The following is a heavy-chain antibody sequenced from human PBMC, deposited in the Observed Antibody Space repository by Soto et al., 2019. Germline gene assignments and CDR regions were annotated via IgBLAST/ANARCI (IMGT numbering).Heavy chain of an antibody. CDR1: GFSISGSA. J-gene: IGHJ3*02. CDR3: TRLEAPGDCAFDI. D-gene: IGHD2-21*01. Sequence: EVQLVESGGELVQPGGSLKLSCAASGFSISGSAIHWVRQASGKGLEWVARIRDRTNGYATGYAASVQGRFTISRDDSKNAAFLQMNSLNTEDTAVYYCTRLEAPGDCAFDIWGQGTMVTVSS. CDR2: IRDRTNGYAT. V-gene: IGHV3-73*01.